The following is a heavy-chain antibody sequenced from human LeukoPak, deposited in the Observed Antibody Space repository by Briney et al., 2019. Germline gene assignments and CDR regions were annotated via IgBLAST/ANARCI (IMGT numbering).Heavy chain of an antibody. V-gene: IGHV3-23*01. CDR2: ISGSGGST. D-gene: IGHD5-18*01. CDR3: AKGHRGLRPLDY. J-gene: IGHJ4*02. CDR1: GFTFSAHA. Sequence: GGSLRLSCAASGFTFSAHAMTWVRQTPGKGLEWVSAISGSGGSTYYADSVKGRFTISRDNSKNTLYLQMNSLRAEDTAVYYCAKGHRGLRPLDYWGQGTLVTVSS.